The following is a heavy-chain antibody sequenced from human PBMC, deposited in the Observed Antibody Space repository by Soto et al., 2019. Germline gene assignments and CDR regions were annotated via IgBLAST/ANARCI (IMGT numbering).Heavy chain of an antibody. J-gene: IGHJ6*02. CDR2: IKSRTDGETT. V-gene: IGHV3-15*07. D-gene: IGHD1-20*01. Sequence: EVQLVESGGGLVKPGGSLRLSCAGSGFTFRNAWMNWVRQAPGKGLEWVGGIKSRTDGETTEYAAPVKGRFAISRDDSQNTVCLQMNSLKIEDTGVDYCTTDPSPRLFIPGTDSGRDYYRGLDVWGQGTTVTVSS. CDR1: GFTFRNAW. CDR3: TTDPSPRLFIPGTDSGRDYYRGLDV.